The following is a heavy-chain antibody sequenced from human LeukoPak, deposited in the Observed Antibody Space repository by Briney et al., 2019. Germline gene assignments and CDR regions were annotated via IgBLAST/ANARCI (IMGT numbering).Heavy chain of an antibody. CDR2: ISSSSSYI. CDR3: ARIHCSGGSCYSLDY. V-gene: IGHV3-21*01. J-gene: IGHJ4*02. Sequence: GGSLRLSCAASGFTFSSYSMNWVRQAPGKGLEWVSSISSSSSYIYYADSVKGRFTISRDNAKNSLYLQMNSLRAEDTAVYCCARIHCSGGSCYSLDYWGQGTLVTVSS. D-gene: IGHD2-15*01. CDR1: GFTFSSYS.